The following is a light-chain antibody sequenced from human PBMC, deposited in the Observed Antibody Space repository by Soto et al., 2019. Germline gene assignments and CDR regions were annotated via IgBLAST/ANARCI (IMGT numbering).Light chain of an antibody. Sequence: EIVLTQSPATLSLSPGERATLSCRASQSVSSSLAWYQQKPGQPPRLLIYDASNRATGIPARFSGSGSGTDFTLTISSLEPEDFAVYYCQQRTNWPITFGQGTRLGIK. CDR2: DAS. CDR3: QQRTNWPIT. J-gene: IGKJ5*01. V-gene: IGKV3-11*01. CDR1: QSVSSS.